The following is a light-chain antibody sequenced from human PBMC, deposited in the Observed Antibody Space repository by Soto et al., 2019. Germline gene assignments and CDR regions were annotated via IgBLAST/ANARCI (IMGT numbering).Light chain of an antibody. CDR2: SAS. CDR1: QSISTE. CDR3: QQGHNWPLT. Sequence: EIVMTQSPATLSVSPGERATLSCRARQSISTELAWYQQKPCQPPRLLIYSASTRATGVPARFTGSGSGSEFTLTISVLQSEDFAVYYCQQGHNWPLTFGQGTRLEI. V-gene: IGKV3-15*01. J-gene: IGKJ2*01.